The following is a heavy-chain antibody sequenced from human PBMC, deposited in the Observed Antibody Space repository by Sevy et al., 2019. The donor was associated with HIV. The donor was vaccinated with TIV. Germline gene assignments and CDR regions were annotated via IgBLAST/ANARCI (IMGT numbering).Heavy chain of an antibody. CDR3: ASLPNNYYDSSGSSGDDAFDI. D-gene: IGHD3-22*01. V-gene: IGHV3-33*01. J-gene: IGHJ3*02. CDR2: IWNDRGNK. Sequence: GGSLRLSCAASGFTFSRYGMHWVRQAPGKGLEWVAVIWNDRGNKHYADSVKGRFTISRDNSENTLYLQMNSLRAEDTAVYYCASLPNNYYDSSGSSGDDAFDIWGQGTMVTVSS. CDR1: GFTFSRYG.